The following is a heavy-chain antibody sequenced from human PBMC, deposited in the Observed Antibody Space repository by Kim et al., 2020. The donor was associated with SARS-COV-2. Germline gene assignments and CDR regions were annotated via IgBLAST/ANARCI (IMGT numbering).Heavy chain of an antibody. CDR3: TTDPRKRCSSTSCYKGYIDY. J-gene: IGHJ4*02. V-gene: IGHV3-15*01. D-gene: IGHD2-2*02. Sequence: KFTISRDDSKNTLYLQMNSLKTEDTAVYYCTTDPRKRCSSTSCYKGYIDYWGQGTLVTVSS.